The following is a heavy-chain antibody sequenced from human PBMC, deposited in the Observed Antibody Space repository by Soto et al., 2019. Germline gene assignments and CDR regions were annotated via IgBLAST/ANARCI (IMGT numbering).Heavy chain of an antibody. Sequence: GGSXRLSCASSGGSCSSYAIILFRHAPGKGLEWVSAISGSGGSTYYADSVKGRFTISRANSKNTLYLQMNSLRAEDTAVSYCEKDNKHYHDSSGYYRKIEYRGQGTLVT. CDR3: EKDNKHYHDSSGYYRKIEY. CDR1: GGSCSSYA. J-gene: IGHJ4*02. CDR2: ISGSGGST. D-gene: IGHD3-22*01. V-gene: IGHV3-23*01.